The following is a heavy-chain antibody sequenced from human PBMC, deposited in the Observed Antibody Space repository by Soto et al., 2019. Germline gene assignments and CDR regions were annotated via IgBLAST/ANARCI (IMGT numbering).Heavy chain of an antibody. D-gene: IGHD5-18*01. CDR1: GGSISSYY. Sequence: SETLSLTCTVSGGSISSYYWSWIRQPPGKGLEWIGYIYYSGSTNYNPSLKSRVTISVDTSKNQFSLELSSVTAADTAVYYCARLGGYSYGYYFDYWGQGTLVTVS. CDR2: IYYSGST. CDR3: ARLGGYSYGYYFDY. V-gene: IGHV4-59*01. J-gene: IGHJ4*02.